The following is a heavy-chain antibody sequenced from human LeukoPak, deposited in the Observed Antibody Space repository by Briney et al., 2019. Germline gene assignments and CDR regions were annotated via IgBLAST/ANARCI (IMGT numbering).Heavy chain of an antibody. J-gene: IGHJ6*04. CDR1: SGSTSSYY. D-gene: IGHD6-13*01. Sequence: SETLSLTCTVSSGSTSSYYWSWIRQPPGKGLEWIGYINYSGSTYNPPLKSRVTMSVDTYKNQFSLKLSSVTAADTAVYYCARVMIAADFSYASDVWGKGTTVTVSS. CDR3: ARVMIAADFSYASDV. V-gene: IGHV4-59*01. CDR2: INYSGST.